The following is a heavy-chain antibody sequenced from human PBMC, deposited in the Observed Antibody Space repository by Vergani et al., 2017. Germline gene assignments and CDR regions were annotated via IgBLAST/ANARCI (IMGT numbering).Heavy chain of an antibody. CDR1: GASIRSSNYY. D-gene: IGHD6-19*01. V-gene: IGHV4-39*01. J-gene: IGHJ5*02. CDR3: ARHSTVEWLVKLGWIDP. Sequence: QLQLQESGPGLVKPSATLSLTCRVSGASIRSSNYYWGWIRQPPGKGLEWIASIYYSGRTYYNPSLKSRVTISVDPSKNQFSLKLSSVTAADTAVYFCARHSTVEWLVKLGWIDPWGQGILVTVSS. CDR2: IYYSGRT.